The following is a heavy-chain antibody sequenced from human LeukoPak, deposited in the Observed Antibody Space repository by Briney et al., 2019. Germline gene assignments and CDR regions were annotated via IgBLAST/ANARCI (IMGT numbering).Heavy chain of an antibody. D-gene: IGHD1-26*01. CDR3: ARDDSGSYYMSGLYYFDY. Sequence: ASVKVSCKASGYTFTGYYMHWVRQAPGQGLEWMGWINPNSGGTNYAQKFQGRVTMTRDTSISTAYMELSRLRSDDTAVYYCARDDSGSYYMSGLYYFDYWGQGTLVTVSS. CDR2: INPNSGGT. J-gene: IGHJ4*02. CDR1: GYTFTGYY. V-gene: IGHV1-2*02.